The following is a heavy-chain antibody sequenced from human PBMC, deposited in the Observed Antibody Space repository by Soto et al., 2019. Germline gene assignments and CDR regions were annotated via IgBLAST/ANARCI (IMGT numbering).Heavy chain of an antibody. CDR1: GFTFSSYA. D-gene: IGHD6-19*01. Sequence: QVQLVESGGGVVQPGRSLRLSCAASGFTFSSYAMHWVRQAPGKGLEWVAVISYDGSNKYYADSVKGRFTISRDNSKNTLYLQMNSLRAEDTAVYYCARETIAVAAADYWGQGTLVTVSS. CDR2: ISYDGSNK. V-gene: IGHV3-30-3*01. CDR3: ARETIAVAAADY. J-gene: IGHJ4*02.